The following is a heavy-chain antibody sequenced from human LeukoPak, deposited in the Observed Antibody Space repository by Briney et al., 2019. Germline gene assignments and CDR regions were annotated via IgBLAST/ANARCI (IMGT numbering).Heavy chain of an antibody. CDR3: ARDFGELFGMDV. Sequence: VASVKVSCKASGYTFTGYYMHGVRQAPGQGLEWMGWINPNTGGTNYAQKFQGRVTMTRDTSISTAYMELSRLRSDDTAVYYCARDFGELFGMDVWGKGTTVTVSS. CDR2: INPNTGGT. CDR1: GYTFTGYY. D-gene: IGHD3-10*01. V-gene: IGHV1-2*02. J-gene: IGHJ6*04.